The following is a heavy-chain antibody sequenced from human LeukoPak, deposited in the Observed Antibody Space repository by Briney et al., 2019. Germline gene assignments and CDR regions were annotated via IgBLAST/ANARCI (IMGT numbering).Heavy chain of an antibody. V-gene: IGHV3-21*01. Sequence: GGSLRLSCAASGFTFSSYSMNWVRQAPGKGLEWVSSISSSSSYIYYADSVKGRFTISRDNAKNSLYLQMNSLRAEDTAVYYCARAGSGRSPDWFDPWGQETLVTVSS. CDR3: ARAGSGRSPDWFDP. CDR2: ISSSSSYI. D-gene: IGHD1-26*01. J-gene: IGHJ5*02. CDR1: GFTFSSYS.